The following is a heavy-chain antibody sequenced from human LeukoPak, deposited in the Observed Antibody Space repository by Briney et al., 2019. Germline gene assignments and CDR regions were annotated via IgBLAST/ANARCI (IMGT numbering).Heavy chain of an antibody. V-gene: IGHV3-21*01. Sequence: VGSLRLSCAASGFTFSSYSMNWVRQAPGKGLEWVSSISSSSSYIYYADSVKGRFTISRDNAKNSLYLQMNSLRAEDTAVYYCARRIVGAIINNYYYYYMDVWGKGTTVTVSS. J-gene: IGHJ6*03. CDR2: ISSSSSYI. CDR3: ARRIVGAIINNYYYYYMDV. D-gene: IGHD1-26*01. CDR1: GFTFSSYS.